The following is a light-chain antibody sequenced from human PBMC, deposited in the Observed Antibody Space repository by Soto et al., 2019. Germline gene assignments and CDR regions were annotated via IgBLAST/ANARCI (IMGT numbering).Light chain of an antibody. CDR3: QQYYSTPWT. Sequence: DIVMTQSPDSLAVSLGERATINCKSSQSVLYSSNNKHYLAWYQQKPGQPPKVLIYWASTREAGVPDRFSGSGSGTDFTRTISSLQAKDVAVYYCQQYYSTPWTFGQGTKVEIK. CDR2: WAS. CDR1: QSVLYSSNNKHY. J-gene: IGKJ1*01. V-gene: IGKV4-1*01.